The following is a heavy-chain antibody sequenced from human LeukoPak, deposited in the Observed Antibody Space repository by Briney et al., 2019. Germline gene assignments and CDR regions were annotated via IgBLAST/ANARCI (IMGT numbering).Heavy chain of an antibody. CDR1: GASISSHY. CDR2: IYYRGST. D-gene: IGHD1-26*01. V-gene: IGHV4-59*11. Sequence: SETLSLTCTVTGASISSHYWCWIRQTPGTGLEWIGDIYYRGSTTYNPSLKSRVSISVDTSRNQFSLNLRSVTAADTAVYYCAKIEVGRFDPWGQGTLVTVSS. J-gene: IGHJ5*02. CDR3: AKIEVGRFDP.